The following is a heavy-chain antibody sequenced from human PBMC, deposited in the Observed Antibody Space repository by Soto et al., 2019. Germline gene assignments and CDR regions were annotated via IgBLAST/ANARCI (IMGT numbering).Heavy chain of an antibody. J-gene: IGHJ4*02. CDR2: IYYSGST. Sequence: PSETLSLTCTVSGGSISSYYWSWIRQPPGKGLEWIGYIYYSGSTNYNPSLKSRVTISVDTSKNQFSLKLSSVTAADTAVYYCARGGYFDWSHFDYWGQGTLVTVSS. V-gene: IGHV4-59*01. CDR3: ARGGYFDWSHFDY. D-gene: IGHD3-9*01. CDR1: GGSISSYY.